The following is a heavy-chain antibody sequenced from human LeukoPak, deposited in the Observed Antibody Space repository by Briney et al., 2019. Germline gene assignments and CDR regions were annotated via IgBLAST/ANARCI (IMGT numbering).Heavy chain of an antibody. CDR3: AREATWGQWYFDH. Sequence: GTSLRLSCVASGFTFHDHGMDWVRQAPGKGLEWVAVIAADGGVKHYADSVQGRFILSRDNSKNTLFLQMSSLSVEDTAVYYCAREATWGQWYFDHWGQGTPVTVSS. D-gene: IGHD6-19*01. CDR1: GFTFHDHG. CDR2: IAADGGVK. J-gene: IGHJ4*02. V-gene: IGHV3-30*03.